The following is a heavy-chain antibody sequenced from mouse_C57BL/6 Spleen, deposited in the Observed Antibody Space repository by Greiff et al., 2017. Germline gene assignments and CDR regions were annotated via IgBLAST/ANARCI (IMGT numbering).Heavy chain of an antibody. J-gene: IGHJ2*01. Sequence: EVQLVESGPGLVKPSQSLSLTCSVTGYSITSGYYWNWIRQFPGNKLEWMGYISYDGSNNYNPSLKNRISITRDTSKNQFFLKLNSVTTEDTATYYCARGYYGSSYEFDYWGQGTTLTVSS. CDR2: ISYDGSN. D-gene: IGHD1-1*01. V-gene: IGHV3-6*01. CDR3: ARGYYGSSYEFDY. CDR1: GYSITSGYY.